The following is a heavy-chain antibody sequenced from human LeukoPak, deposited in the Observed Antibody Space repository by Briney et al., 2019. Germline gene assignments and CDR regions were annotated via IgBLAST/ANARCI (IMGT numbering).Heavy chain of an antibody. CDR1: GFTVSSNY. CDR3: AREWGMATIPYFDY. Sequence: RGGSLRLSCAASGFTVSSNYMSWVRQAPGKGLEWVSVIYSGGSTYYADSVKGRFTISRDNSKNTLYLQMNSLRAEDTAVYYCAREWGMATIPYFDYWGQGTLVTVSS. V-gene: IGHV3-53*01. J-gene: IGHJ4*02. D-gene: IGHD5-24*01. CDR2: IYSGGST.